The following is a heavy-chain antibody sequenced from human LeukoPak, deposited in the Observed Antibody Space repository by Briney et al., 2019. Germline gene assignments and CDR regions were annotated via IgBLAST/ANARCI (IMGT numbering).Heavy chain of an antibody. D-gene: IGHD6-19*01. CDR2: IFPRDSHI. V-gene: IGHV5-51*01. CDR1: GDTFSNNW. J-gene: IGHJ4*02. CDR3: ARNLITVAALSPFDY. Sequence: GESLKISCQGSGDTFSNNWIAWVRQTPGKGLEWMGSIFPRDSHIGYNPALQGQVTISADKSINTAYLQWSSLKASDTAVYFCARNLITVAALSPFDYWGQGSLVTVSS.